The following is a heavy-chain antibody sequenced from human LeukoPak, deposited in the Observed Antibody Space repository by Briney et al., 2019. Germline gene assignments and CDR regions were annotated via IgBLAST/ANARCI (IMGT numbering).Heavy chain of an antibody. J-gene: IGHJ4*02. CDR3: TTGVIIAAVISGDY. CDR2: IKSKTDGGTT. D-gene: IGHD6-13*01. CDR1: GFTFSNAW. Sequence: GGSLRLSCAASGFTFSNAWMSWVRQAPGKGLEWVGRIKSKTDGGTTDYAARVKGRFPISRDDSKNTLYLQMNSLKTEDTAVYYCTTGVIIAAVISGDYWGQGTLVTVSS. V-gene: IGHV3-15*01.